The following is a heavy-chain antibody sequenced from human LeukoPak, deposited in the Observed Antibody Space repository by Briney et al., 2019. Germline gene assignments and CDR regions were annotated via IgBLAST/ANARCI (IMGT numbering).Heavy chain of an antibody. CDR1: GFTVSSKY. D-gene: IGHD2-8*01. Sequence: PGGSLRLSCAASGFTVSSKYMSWVRQAPGKGLVWVSRIKRDGSGATYADSVKGRVTISRDNAKNTLYLQMNSLRAEDTAVYYCARSNGFGMDVWGQGTTVTVSS. J-gene: IGHJ6*01. CDR3: ARSNGFGMDV. V-gene: IGHV3-74*01. CDR2: IKRDGSGA.